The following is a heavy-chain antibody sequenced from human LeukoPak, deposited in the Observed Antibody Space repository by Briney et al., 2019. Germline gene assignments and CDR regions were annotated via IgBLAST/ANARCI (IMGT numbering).Heavy chain of an antibody. V-gene: IGHV3-74*01. CDR2: INSEGSGT. CDR3: AREVSGDPWYNWFDP. J-gene: IGHJ5*02. Sequence: PGGSLRLSCAASGYTFSSYWMHWVRQTPGEGLVWVSRINSEGSGTRYADSVKGRFTISRDNAKTTLYLQMNSLRADDTAVYYCAREVSGDPWYNWFDPWGQGTLVTVSS. CDR1: GYTFSSYW. D-gene: IGHD4-17*01.